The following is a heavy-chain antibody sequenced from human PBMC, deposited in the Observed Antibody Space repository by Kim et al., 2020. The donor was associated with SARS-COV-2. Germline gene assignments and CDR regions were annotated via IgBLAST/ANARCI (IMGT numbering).Heavy chain of an antibody. V-gene: IGHV4-31*03. Sequence: SETLSLTCTVSGGSISSGGYYWSWIRQHPGKGLEWIGYIYYSGSTYYNPSLKSRVTISVDTSKNQFSLKLSSVTAADTAVYYCARVSEDYGDYLDYYGMDVWGQGTTVTVSS. CDR3: ARVSEDYGDYLDYYGMDV. J-gene: IGHJ6*02. D-gene: IGHD4-17*01. CDR1: GGSISSGGYY. CDR2: IYYSGST.